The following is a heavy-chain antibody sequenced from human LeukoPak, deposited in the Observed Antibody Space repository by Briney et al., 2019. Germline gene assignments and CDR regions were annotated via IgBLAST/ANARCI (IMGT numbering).Heavy chain of an antibody. J-gene: IGHJ4*02. CDR1: GFTFSSYS. Sequence: NAGGSLRLSCAASGFTFSSYSMNWVRQAPGKGLERVSSISSSSSYIYYADSVKGRFTISRDNAKNSLYLQMNSLRAEDTAVYYCARGLDVVVVAANYWGQGTLVTVSS. CDR3: ARGLDVVVVAANY. D-gene: IGHD2-15*01. CDR2: ISSSSSYI. V-gene: IGHV3-21*01.